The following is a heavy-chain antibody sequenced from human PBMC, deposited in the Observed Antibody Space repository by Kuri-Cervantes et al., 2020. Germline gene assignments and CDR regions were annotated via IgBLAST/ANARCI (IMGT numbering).Heavy chain of an antibody. Sequence: GGSLRLSCTASGFTFGDYAMSWFRQAPGKGLEWVAVIWYDGSNKYYADSVKGRFTISRDNSKNTLYLQMNSLRAEDTAVYYCARGRQWRYYFDYWGQGTLVTVSS. V-gene: IGHV3-33*01. CDR3: ARGRQWRYYFDY. D-gene: IGHD6-19*01. J-gene: IGHJ4*02. CDR1: GFTFGDYA. CDR2: IWYDGSNK.